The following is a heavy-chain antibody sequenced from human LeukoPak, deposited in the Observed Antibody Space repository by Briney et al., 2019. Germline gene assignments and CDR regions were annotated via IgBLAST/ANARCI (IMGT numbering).Heavy chain of an antibody. CDR2: IKQDGSEK. D-gene: IGHD3-10*01. CDR1: GFTFSSYS. CDR3: AKDRRPTVSGGYFDL. V-gene: IGHV3-7*03. J-gene: IGHJ2*01. Sequence: GGSLRLSCAASGFTFSSYSMNWVRQAPGKGLEWVANIKQDGSEKYYVDSVKGRFTISRDNAKNSLYLRMNSLRAEDTALYYCAKDRRPTVSGGYFDLWGRGTLVIVSS.